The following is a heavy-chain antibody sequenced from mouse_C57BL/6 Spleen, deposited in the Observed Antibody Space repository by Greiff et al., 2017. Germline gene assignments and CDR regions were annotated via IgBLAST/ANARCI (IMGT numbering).Heavy chain of an antibody. CDR2: LRNKANGYTT. CDR3: ARLYGNYVWYVDV. D-gene: IGHD2-1*01. CDR1: GFTFTDYY. V-gene: IGHV7-3*01. Sequence: EVHLVESGGGLVQPGGSLSLSCAASGFTFTDYYMSWVRQPPGKALEWLGFLRNKANGYTTASSASVKGRFTISRDTSHSILYLQMNALRAEDSASYYCARLYGNYVWYVDVGGTGTTVTVSS. J-gene: IGHJ1*03.